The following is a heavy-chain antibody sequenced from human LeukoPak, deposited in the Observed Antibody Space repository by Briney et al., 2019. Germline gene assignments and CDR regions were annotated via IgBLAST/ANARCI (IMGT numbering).Heavy chain of an antibody. CDR2: IHNSGRT. J-gene: IGHJ4*02. V-gene: IGHV4-59*08. D-gene: IGHD1-14*01. CDR3: ARHGTISSESYFDY. Sequence: SETLSLTCSVSGGSVSSYYWSWIRQSPGKGLEWIGYIHNSGRTNYNPSLKSRVTGFIDTSKNQVSLRLSSVTAADTAVYYCARHGTISSESYFDYWGQGALVTVSS. CDR1: GGSVSSYY.